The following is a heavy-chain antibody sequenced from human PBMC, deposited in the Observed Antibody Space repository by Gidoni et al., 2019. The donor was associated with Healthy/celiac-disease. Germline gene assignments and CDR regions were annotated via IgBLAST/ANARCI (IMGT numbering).Heavy chain of an antibody. J-gene: IGHJ4*02. D-gene: IGHD6-19*01. CDR2: IAPSDSYT. Sequence: EVQLVQSGAEVKKPGASLRISGKGSGYSLTSYWISWVRQMPGKGLEWMGRIAPSDSYTNYSPSFQGHVTISADKSISTAYLQWSSLKASDTAMYYCARRGITSGWYRPFDYWGQGTLVTVSS. CDR1: GYSLTSYW. CDR3: ARRGITSGWYRPFDY. V-gene: IGHV5-10-1*03.